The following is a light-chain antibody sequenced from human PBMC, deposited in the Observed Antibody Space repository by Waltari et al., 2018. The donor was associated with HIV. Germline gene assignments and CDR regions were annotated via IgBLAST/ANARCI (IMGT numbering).Light chain of an antibody. CDR1: QSISTW. Sequence: IQLTQSPSTLSASVGDTVTITCRASQSISTWLAWYQQKPGKAPKLLIYRASSLQSGVPSRFSGSGSETEFTLTINSLQPDDFATYYCQQYNTYSQTFGQGTKVDIK. CDR2: RAS. V-gene: IGKV1-5*03. J-gene: IGKJ1*01. CDR3: QQYNTYSQT.